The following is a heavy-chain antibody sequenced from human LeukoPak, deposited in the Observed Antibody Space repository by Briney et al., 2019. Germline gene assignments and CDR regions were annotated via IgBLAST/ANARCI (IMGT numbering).Heavy chain of an antibody. D-gene: IGHD6-19*01. CDR1: GFTFSSYA. CDR2: ISGSGGST. CDR3: ATTLGSGWKFDY. V-gene: IGHV3-23*01. Sequence: GGSLRLSCAASGFTFSSYATSWVRQAPGKGLEWVSGISGSGGSTYYADSVKGRFTISRDNSKNMVYLQMNSLRAEDTAVYYCATTLGSGWKFDYWGQGTLVTVSS. J-gene: IGHJ4*02.